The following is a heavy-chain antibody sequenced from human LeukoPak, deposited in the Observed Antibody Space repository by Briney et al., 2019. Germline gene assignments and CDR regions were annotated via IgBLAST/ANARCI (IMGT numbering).Heavy chain of an antibody. J-gene: IGHJ4*02. V-gene: IGHV4-59*08. CDR1: GGSISTYY. CDR2: IYYSGST. D-gene: IGHD4-17*01. CDR3: ARHSRYGDFDY. Sequence: SETPSLTCTVSGGSISTYYWSWIRQPPGKGLEWIAYIYYSGSTSYNPSLKTRVTISVDMSKNQCSLKLSSVTAADTAVYYCARHSRYGDFDYWGQGTLLTVSS.